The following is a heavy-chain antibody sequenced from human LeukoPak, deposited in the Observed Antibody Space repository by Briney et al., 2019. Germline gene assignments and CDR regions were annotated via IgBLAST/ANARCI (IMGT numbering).Heavy chain of an antibody. CDR2: ITSSSSYT. D-gene: IGHD6-19*01. Sequence: GGSLRLSCAASGFTFDDYAMHWVRQAPGKGLEWVSSITSSSSYTFYADSVKGRFTISRDNAKNSLGLQMNSLRAEDTAVYYCAKDYSSGWCFDYWGQGTLVTVSS. CDR1: GFTFDDYA. V-gene: IGHV3-21*01. J-gene: IGHJ4*02. CDR3: AKDYSSGWCFDY.